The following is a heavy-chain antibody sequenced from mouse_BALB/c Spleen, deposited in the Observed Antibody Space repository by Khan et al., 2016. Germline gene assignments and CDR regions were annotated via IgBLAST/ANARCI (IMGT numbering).Heavy chain of an antibody. CDR2: INTYSGES. CDR1: GYTFTNYG. V-gene: IGHV9-3-1*01. CDR3: ARYRYYYGSSRYFDV. Sequence: LVESGPELKRPGKTVKISCKASGYTFTNYGINWVKQAPGKGLKWMGWINTYSGESTYADDFKGRFAFPLETSANTAYLQINNLKNEDTATYFCARYRYYYGSSRYFDVWGAGTTVTVSS. J-gene: IGHJ1*01. D-gene: IGHD1-1*01.